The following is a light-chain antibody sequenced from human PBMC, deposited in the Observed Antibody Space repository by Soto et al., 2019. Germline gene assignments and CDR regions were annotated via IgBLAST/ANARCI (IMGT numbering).Light chain of an antibody. Sequence: QSALTQPPSVSGTPGQRVSISCSGDSSTFANNYVHWYQQLPGAAPKLLIYRSDQRPSGVPERFSGSKSGTSASLTISGLRPEDEAQYYCAAYTGNWNGPVFGGGTEVTVL. J-gene: IGLJ2*01. CDR3: AAYTGNWNGPV. CDR2: RSD. CDR1: SSTFANNY. V-gene: IGLV1-47*01.